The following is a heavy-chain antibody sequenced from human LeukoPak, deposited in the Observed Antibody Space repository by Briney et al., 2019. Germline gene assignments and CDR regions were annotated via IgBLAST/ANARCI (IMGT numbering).Heavy chain of an antibody. CDR1: GFTFSNYA. CDR2: ISSSGSHV. J-gene: IGHJ4*02. CDR3: ARANYYDSSGYV. V-gene: IGHV3-21*01. Sequence: GGSLRLSCAAYGFTFSNYAMNWVRQAPGKGPEWVSSISSSGSHVYYADSVKGRFIISRDNSKNSLYLQLNSLRAEDTAVYYCARANYYDSSGYVWGQGTLVTVSP. D-gene: IGHD3-22*01.